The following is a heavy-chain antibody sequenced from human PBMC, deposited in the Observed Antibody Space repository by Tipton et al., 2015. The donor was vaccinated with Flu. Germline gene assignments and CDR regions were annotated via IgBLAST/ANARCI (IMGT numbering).Heavy chain of an antibody. Sequence: RSLRLSCTASGFTFGDFAMSWVRQAPGKGLEWVGFIRGKPYRGTTEYAASVKGRFIISREDSKSTAYLQMNSLTTEDTAVYFCSRDPTITPTGSPEYFQYWGQGALVTVSS. D-gene: IGHD3-10*01. CDR1: GFTFGDFA. CDR3: SRDPTITPTGSPEYFQY. V-gene: IGHV3-49*04. CDR2: IRGKPYRGTT. J-gene: IGHJ1*01.